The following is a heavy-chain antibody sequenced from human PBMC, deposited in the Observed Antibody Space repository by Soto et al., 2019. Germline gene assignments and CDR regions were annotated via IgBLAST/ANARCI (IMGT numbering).Heavy chain of an antibody. CDR1: GFTFSSYA. CDR2: ISYDGSNK. D-gene: IGHD1-26*01. J-gene: IGHJ4*02. V-gene: IGHV3-30-3*01. Sequence: QVQLVESGGGVVQPGRSLRLSCAASGFTFSSYAMHRVRQAPGKGLEWVAVISYDGSNKYYADSVKGRFTISRDNSKNTLYLQMNSLRAEDTAVYYCAIIVGATGEDYWGQGTLVTVSS. CDR3: AIIVGATGEDY.